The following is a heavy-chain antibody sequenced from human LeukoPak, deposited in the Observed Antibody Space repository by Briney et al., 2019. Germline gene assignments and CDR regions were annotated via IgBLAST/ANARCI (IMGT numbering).Heavy chain of an antibody. CDR3: ARGVRRGGWELNAFDI. CDR2: IYHSGST. J-gene: IGHJ3*02. CDR1: GVSISSGGYS. D-gene: IGHD1-26*01. Sequence: ESSETLSLTCAVSGVSISSGGYSWSWIRQPPGKGLEWIGYIYHSGSTYYNPSLKSRVTISVDRSKNQFSLKLSSVTAADTAVYYCARGVRRGGWELNAFDIWGQGTMVTVSS. V-gene: IGHV4-30-2*01.